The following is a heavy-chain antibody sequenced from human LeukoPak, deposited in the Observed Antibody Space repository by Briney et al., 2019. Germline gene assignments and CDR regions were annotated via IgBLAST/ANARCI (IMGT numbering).Heavy chain of an antibody. V-gene: IGHV3-33*07. CDR1: GFTFSSYG. J-gene: IGHJ4*02. D-gene: IGHD4-17*01. CDR3: AVGSGDSIHPFFDY. Sequence: PGGSLRLSCAASGFTFSSYGMYWVRQAPGKGLEWVAVIWYDGSNKYYADSVKGRFTISRDNSKNTLYLQMNSLRAEDTAVYYCAVGSGDSIHPFFDYWGQGTLVTVSS. CDR2: IWYDGSNK.